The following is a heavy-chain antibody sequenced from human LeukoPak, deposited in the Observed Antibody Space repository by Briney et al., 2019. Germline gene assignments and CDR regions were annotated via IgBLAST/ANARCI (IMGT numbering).Heavy chain of an antibody. D-gene: IGHD2-15*01. CDR3: ARDSGIDY. Sequence: GGSLRLSCAASGFTVSSNYMSWVRQAPGKGLEWVSVIYSGGSTYYADSVMGRFTISRDNAKNSLYLQMNSLRAEDTAVYYCARDSGIDYWGQGTLVTVSS. CDR2: IYSGGST. CDR1: GFTVSSNY. J-gene: IGHJ4*02. V-gene: IGHV3-66*01.